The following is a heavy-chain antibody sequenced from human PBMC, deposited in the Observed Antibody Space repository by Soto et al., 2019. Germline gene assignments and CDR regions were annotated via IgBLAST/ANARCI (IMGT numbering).Heavy chain of an antibody. CDR2: IYYSGST. J-gene: IGHJ5*02. V-gene: IGHV4-59*01. CDR3: ARVVGDIVVVVAAGPPNWFDP. D-gene: IGHD2-15*01. CDR1: GGSISSYY. Sequence: SETLSLTCTVSGGSISSYYWSWIRQPPGKGLEWIGYIYYSGSTNYNPSLKSRVTISVDTSKNQFSLKLSSVTAADTAVYYCARVVGDIVVVVAAGPPNWFDPWGQGTLVTVSS.